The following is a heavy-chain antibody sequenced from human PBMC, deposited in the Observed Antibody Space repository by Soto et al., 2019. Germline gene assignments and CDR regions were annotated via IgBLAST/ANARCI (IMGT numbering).Heavy chain of an antibody. CDR3: ARDLSYYYDSSGYSSFDY. D-gene: IGHD3-22*01. J-gene: IGHJ4*02. V-gene: IGHV1-18*01. CDR2: ISAYNGNT. CDR1: GYTFTSYG. Sequence: QVQLVQSGAEVKKPGASVKVSCKASGYTFTSYGISWVRQAPGQGLEWMGWISAYNGNTNYAQKLQGRVTMTTDTSTSTAYMELRSLRSDDTAVYYCARDLSYYYDSSGYSSFDYWGKGTLVTVSS.